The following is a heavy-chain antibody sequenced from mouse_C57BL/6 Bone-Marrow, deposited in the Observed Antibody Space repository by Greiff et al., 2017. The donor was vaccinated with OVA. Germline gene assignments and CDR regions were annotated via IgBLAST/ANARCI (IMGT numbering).Heavy chain of an antibody. V-gene: IGHV7-3*01. D-gene: IGHD2-4*01. Sequence: EVKVEESGGGLVQPGGSLSLSCAASGFTFTDYYMSWVRQPPGKALEWLGFIRNKANGYTTEYSASVKGLFTISRDNSQSILYLQMNALRAEDSATYYCARSHYDGFAYWGQGTLVTVSA. CDR1: GFTFTDYY. CDR3: ARSHYDGFAY. J-gene: IGHJ3*01. CDR2: IRNKANGYTT.